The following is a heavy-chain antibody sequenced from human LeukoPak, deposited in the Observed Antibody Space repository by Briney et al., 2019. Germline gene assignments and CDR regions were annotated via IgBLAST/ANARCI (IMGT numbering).Heavy chain of an antibody. CDR2: FDPEDGET. J-gene: IGHJ6*02. CDR3: ARTPTAMVTPYYYGMDV. CDR1: GYTLTELS. Sequence: ASVKVSCKVSGYTLTELSMHWVRQAPGKGLEWMGGFDPEDGETIYAQKFQGRVTMTEDTSTDTAYMELSSLRSEDTAVYYCARTPTAMVTPYYYGMDVWGQGTTVTVSS. V-gene: IGHV1-24*01. D-gene: IGHD5-18*01.